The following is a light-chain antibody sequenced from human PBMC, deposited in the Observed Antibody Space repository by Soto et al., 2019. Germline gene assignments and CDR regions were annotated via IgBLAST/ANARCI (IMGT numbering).Light chain of an antibody. Sequence: EIVMTPSPATLSVSPGERATLSCRASQSVSSNLAWYQQKPGQAPRLLIYGASTRATGIPARFSGSGSGTEFTLTISRLQSEDFAVYYCQQYNNWPYTFGQGTKLEIK. J-gene: IGKJ2*01. CDR1: QSVSSN. CDR3: QQYNNWPYT. CDR2: GAS. V-gene: IGKV3-15*01.